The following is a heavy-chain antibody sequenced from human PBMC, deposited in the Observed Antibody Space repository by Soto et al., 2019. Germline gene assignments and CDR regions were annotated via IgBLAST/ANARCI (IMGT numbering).Heavy chain of an antibody. CDR2: ISNDGSKT. J-gene: IGHJ4*02. D-gene: IGHD5-18*01. V-gene: IGHV3-30-3*01. Sequence: QVQLVESGGGVVQPGRSLRLSCAASGFTFSRYSMYWVLQAPGEGLEWISVISNDGSKTYYADSVKGRFTVSRDNSKNTLYLQMNSLRAEDTAVYYCARETDWIPDYWGQGTLVTVSS. CDR3: ARETDWIPDY. CDR1: GFTFSRYS.